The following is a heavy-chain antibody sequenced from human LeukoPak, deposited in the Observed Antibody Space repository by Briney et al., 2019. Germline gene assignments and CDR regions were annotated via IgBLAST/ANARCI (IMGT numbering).Heavy chain of an antibody. CDR1: GFTFSSYA. CDR2: ISSSGSTS. J-gene: IGHJ4*02. Sequence: PGGSLRLSCAASGFTFSSYAMNWVRQAPGKGLEWVSYISSSGSTSYYADSVKGRFTISRDNAKNSLYLEMNSLRAEDTAAYYCAVMFDYWGQGTLVTVSS. V-gene: IGHV3-48*03. CDR3: AVMFDY.